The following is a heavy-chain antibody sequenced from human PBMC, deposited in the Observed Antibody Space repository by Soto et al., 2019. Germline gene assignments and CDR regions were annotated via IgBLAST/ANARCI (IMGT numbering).Heavy chain of an antibody. CDR3: ARGRYGDY. J-gene: IGHJ4*02. CDR1: GYDFTTYG. Sequence: QVHLVQSGAEAKNPGASVKVSCKGSGYDFTTYGITWVRQAPGQGLEWMAWISAHNGNTNYAPNLQGRVTVTRDTSTSTAYIEMRSLRSADTAVYYCARGRYGDYWGQGALVTVSS. CDR2: ISAHNGNT. V-gene: IGHV1-18*01. D-gene: IGHD1-1*01.